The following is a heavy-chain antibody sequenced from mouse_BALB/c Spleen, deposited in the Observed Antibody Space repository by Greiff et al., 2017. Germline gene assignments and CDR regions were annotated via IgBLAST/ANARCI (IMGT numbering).Heavy chain of an antibody. D-gene: IGHD2-1*01. Sequence: EVKLVESGGDLVKPGGSLKLSCAASGFTFSSYGMSWVRQTPDKRLEWVATISSGGSYTYYPDSVKGRFTISRDNAKNTLYLQMSSLKSEDTAMYYCARDYYGSFNYFDYWGQGTTLTVSS. CDR3: ARDYYGSFNYFDY. V-gene: IGHV5-6*01. J-gene: IGHJ2*01. CDR2: ISSGGSYT. CDR1: GFTFSSYG.